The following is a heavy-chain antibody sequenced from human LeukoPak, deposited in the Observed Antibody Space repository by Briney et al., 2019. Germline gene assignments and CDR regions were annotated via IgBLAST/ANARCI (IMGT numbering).Heavy chain of an antibody. Sequence: ASVKVSCKPSGYTFTSYALNWVRQATGQGLEWMGWMNPNSGNTGYAQKFQGRVTITRNTSISTAYMELSSLRSEDTAVYYCARISSIASPSDYWGQGTLVTVSS. CDR1: GYTFTSYA. D-gene: IGHD6-6*01. CDR3: ARISSIASPSDY. V-gene: IGHV1-8*01. J-gene: IGHJ4*02. CDR2: MNPNSGNT.